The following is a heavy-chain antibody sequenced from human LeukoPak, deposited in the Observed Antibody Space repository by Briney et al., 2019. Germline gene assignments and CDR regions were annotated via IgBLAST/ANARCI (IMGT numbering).Heavy chain of an antibody. CDR3: AREYCTSCPPRFDP. J-gene: IGHJ5*02. D-gene: IGHD2-2*01. Sequence: SETLSLTCTVSGGSISSYYWSWIRQPAGKGLEWIGRIYTSGSTNYNPSLKSRVTMSVDTSKNQFSLKLSSVTAADTAGYYCAREYCTSCPPRFDPWGQGTRVTVSS. CDR2: IYTSGST. V-gene: IGHV4-4*07. CDR1: GGSISSYY.